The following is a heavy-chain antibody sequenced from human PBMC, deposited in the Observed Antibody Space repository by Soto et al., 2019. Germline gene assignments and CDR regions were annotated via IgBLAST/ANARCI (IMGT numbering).Heavy chain of an antibody. CDR1: GGSISSSSYY. CDR3: ARHADTAMETDYYYYGMDV. CDR2: IYYSGST. V-gene: IGHV4-39*01. J-gene: IGHJ6*02. D-gene: IGHD5-18*01. Sequence: QLQLQESGPGLVKPSETLSLTCTVSGGSISSSSYYWGWIRQPPGKGLEWIGSIYYSGSTYYNPSLKSRVTISVDTSKNQFSLKLSSVTAADTAVYYCARHADTAMETDYYYYGMDVWGQGTTVTVSS.